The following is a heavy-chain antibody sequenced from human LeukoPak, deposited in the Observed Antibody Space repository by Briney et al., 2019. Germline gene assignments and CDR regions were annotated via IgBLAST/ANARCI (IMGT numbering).Heavy chain of an antibody. J-gene: IGHJ4*02. V-gene: IGHV7-4-1*02. CDR2: INTNTGNP. CDR1: GYTFTTYT. CDR3: ARDAQQYSSGWFSRVRHLYYFDN. Sequence: GASVKVSCKASGYTFTTYTMNWVRQAPGQGLEWMGGINTNTGNPTYAQGFTGRFVFSLDTSVSTAYLQISSLKAEDTAVYYCARDAQQYSSGWFSRVRHLYYFDNWGQGTLVTVSS. D-gene: IGHD6-19*01.